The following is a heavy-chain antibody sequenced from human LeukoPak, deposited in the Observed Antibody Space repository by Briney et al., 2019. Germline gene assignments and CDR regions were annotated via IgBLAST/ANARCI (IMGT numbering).Heavy chain of an antibody. CDR3: ARGFRELRWFGDALGGMDV. CDR2: INPSTGGI. Sequence: GASVKVSCKASGYTFTSSYMHWVRQAPGQGLEWVGIINPSTGGIGYAQKFQGRVTMTTDTSTSTAYMELRSLRSDDTAVYYCARGFRELRWFGDALGGMDVWGQGTTVTVSS. V-gene: IGHV1-46*01. J-gene: IGHJ6*02. CDR1: GYTFTSSY. D-gene: IGHD3-10*01.